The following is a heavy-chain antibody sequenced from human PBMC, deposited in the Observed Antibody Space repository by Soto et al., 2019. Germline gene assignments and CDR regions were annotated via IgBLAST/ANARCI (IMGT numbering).Heavy chain of an antibody. CDR2: IYYSGST. CDR3: ARGGYDILTGYYPFDY. D-gene: IGHD3-9*01. V-gene: IGHV4-59*01. Sequence: SETLSLTCTVSGGSISSYYWSWIRQPPGKGLEWIGYIYYSGSTNYNPSLKSRVTISVDTSKNQFSLKLSSVTAADTAVYYCARGGYDILTGYYPFDYWGQGTLVTVSS. J-gene: IGHJ4*02. CDR1: GGSISSYY.